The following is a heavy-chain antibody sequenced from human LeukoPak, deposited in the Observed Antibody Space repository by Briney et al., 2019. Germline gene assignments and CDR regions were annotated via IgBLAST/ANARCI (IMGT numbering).Heavy chain of an antibody. CDR1: GFTFSSYA. Sequence: GGSLRLSCAASGFTFSSYAMSWVRQAPGKGLEWVSAISGGGRSTYYADSVKGRFTISRDNSKNTLYLQMNSLRAEDTAVYYCAKDDSIAAAGLDYYYGMDVWGQGTTVTVSS. J-gene: IGHJ6*02. V-gene: IGHV3-23*01. D-gene: IGHD6-13*01. CDR3: AKDDSIAAAGLDYYYGMDV. CDR2: ISGGGRST.